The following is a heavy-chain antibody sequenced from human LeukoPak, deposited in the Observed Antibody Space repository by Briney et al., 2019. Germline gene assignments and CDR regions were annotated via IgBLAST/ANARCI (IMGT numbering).Heavy chain of an antibody. CDR2: INYSGST. D-gene: IGHD2-2*01. V-gene: IGHV4-59*01. CDR3: ARGGTRLFTSGSLDY. J-gene: IGHJ4*02. Sequence: SETLSLTCSVSGDSISIYYWSWIRQPPGKGLQWIGYINYSGSTNYNPSLKSRVTVSVDTSKNQFSLELSSVTAADTAVYYCARGGTRLFTSGSLDYWGQGILVTVFS. CDR1: GDSISIYY.